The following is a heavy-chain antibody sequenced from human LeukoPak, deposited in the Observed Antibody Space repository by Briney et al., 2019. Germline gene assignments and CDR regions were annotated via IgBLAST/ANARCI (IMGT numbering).Heavy chain of an antibody. CDR1: GFIFSDYY. D-gene: IGHD2-2*01. Sequence: GGSLRLSCAASGFIFSDYYMGWIRQAPGKGLEWVSYITNSGSTFYYTDSIRGRFTISRDNAKNSLYLQMNSLRAEDTAVYYCARRHCSSTTTCPLVDYWGQGTLVTVSS. V-gene: IGHV3-11*04. CDR2: ITNSGSTF. J-gene: IGHJ4*02. CDR3: ARRHCSSTTTCPLVDY.